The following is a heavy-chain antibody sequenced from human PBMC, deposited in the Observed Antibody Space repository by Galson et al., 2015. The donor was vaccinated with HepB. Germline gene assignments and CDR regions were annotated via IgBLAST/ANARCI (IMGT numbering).Heavy chain of an antibody. Sequence: SLRLSCAASGFSFSDYYMTWIRQAPGKGLEWVSYISSTNYRNYADSVKGRFTISRDNAKNSLHLQMTSLRAEDTAVYYCARGSQPKDFWSGYYPVEYHYNALDVWGQGTTVTVSS. D-gene: IGHD3-3*01. V-gene: IGHV3-11*06. CDR2: ISSTNYR. CDR1: GFSFSDYY. J-gene: IGHJ6*02. CDR3: ARGSQPKDFWSGYYPVEYHYNALDV.